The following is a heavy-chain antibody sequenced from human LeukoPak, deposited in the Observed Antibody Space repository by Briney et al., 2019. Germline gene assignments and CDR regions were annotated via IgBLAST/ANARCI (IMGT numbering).Heavy chain of an antibody. Sequence: GGSLRPSCAASGFTFSSYWMSWVRQAPGKGLEWVANIKQDGSEKYYVDSVKGRFTISRDNAKNSLYLQMNSLRAEDTAVYYCASGCSGGSCYSWGSYYFDYWGQGTLVTVS. CDR2: IKQDGSEK. CDR3: ASGCSGGSCYSWGSYYFDY. V-gene: IGHV3-7*01. J-gene: IGHJ4*02. CDR1: GFTFSSYW. D-gene: IGHD2-15*01.